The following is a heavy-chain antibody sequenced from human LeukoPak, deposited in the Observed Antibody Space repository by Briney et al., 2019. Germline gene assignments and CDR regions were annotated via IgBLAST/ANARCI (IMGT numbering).Heavy chain of an antibody. J-gene: IGHJ4*02. D-gene: IGHD3-10*01. CDR2: IRYDGSNK. Sequence: GGSLRLSCAASGFTFSSYGMYWVRQAPGKGLEWVAFIRYDGSNKYCADSVKGRFTISRDNSKNTLYLQMNSLRVEDAAVYYCAKDRGYYFDYWGQGTLVTVSS. CDR1: GFTFSSYG. V-gene: IGHV3-30*02. CDR3: AKDRGYYFDY.